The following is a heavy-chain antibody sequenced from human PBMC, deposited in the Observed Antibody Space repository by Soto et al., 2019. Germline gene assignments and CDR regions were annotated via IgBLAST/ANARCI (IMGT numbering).Heavy chain of an antibody. CDR3: AREKYCSSTSCYGLNYYYYGIDV. Sequence: ASVKVSCKASGYTFTSYAMHWVRQAPGQRLEWMGWINAGNGNTKYSQKFQGRVTITRDTSASTAYMELSSLRSEDTAVYYCAREKYCSSTSCYGLNYYYYGIDVWGQGTTVTVSS. J-gene: IGHJ6*02. CDR1: GYTFTSYA. CDR2: INAGNGNT. D-gene: IGHD2-2*01. V-gene: IGHV1-3*01.